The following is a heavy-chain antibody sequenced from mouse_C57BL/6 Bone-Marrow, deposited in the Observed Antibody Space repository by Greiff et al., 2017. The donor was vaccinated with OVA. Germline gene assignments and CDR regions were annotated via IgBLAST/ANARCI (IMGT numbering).Heavy chain of an antibody. Sequence: QVQLQQPGAELVKPGASVKMSCKASGYTFTSYWITWVKQRPGQGLEWIGDIYPGSGCTNYNEKFKSKATLTVDKSSSTAYMQLSSLTSEDSAVYYCAIIDYYGSSYEVFDYWGQGTTLTVSS. CDR3: AIIDYYGSSYEVFDY. CDR1: GYTFTSYW. J-gene: IGHJ2*01. CDR2: IYPGSGCT. D-gene: IGHD1-1*01. V-gene: IGHV1-55*01.